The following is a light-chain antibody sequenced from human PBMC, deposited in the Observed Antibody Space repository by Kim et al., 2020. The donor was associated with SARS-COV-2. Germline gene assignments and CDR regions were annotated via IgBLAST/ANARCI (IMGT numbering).Light chain of an antibody. CDR3: SSYTTSSTWV. Sequence: QSALTQPASVSGSPGQSITISCTGTSSDVGAYNYVSWYQQHPGKAPKVMIYDVTKRPSGVSDRLSGSKSGNTASLTISGLQAEDEADYYCSSYTTSSTWVVGGGTQLTVL. CDR1: SSDVGAYNY. J-gene: IGLJ3*02. CDR2: DVT. V-gene: IGLV2-14*01.